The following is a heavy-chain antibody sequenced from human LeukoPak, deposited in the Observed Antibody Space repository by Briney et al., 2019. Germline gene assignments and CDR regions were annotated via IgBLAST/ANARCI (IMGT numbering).Heavy chain of an antibody. V-gene: IGHV3-23*01. D-gene: IGHD3-10*01. CDR1: GFTFSSYA. CDR3: RYPLWFGDLGAFDI. J-gene: IGHJ3*02. Sequence: PGGSLRLSCAASGFTFSSYAMSWVRQAPGKGLEWVSAISGSGGSTYYADSVKGRFTISRDNSKNTLYLQMNSLRAEDTAVYYCRYPLWFGDLGAFDIWGQGTMVTVAS. CDR2: ISGSGGST.